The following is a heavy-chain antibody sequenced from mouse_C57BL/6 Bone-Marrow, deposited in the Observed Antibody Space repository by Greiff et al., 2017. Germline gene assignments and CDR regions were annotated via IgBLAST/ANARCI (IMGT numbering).Heavy chain of an antibody. Sequence: QVQLQQSGAELARPGASVKLSCKASGYTFTSYGISWVKQRTGQGLEWIGEIYPRSGNTYYNEKFKGKATLTVDTSYSTAYMQLSSLTSEDSAVYSCARDGYYGSSWYFDVWGTGTTVTVSS. D-gene: IGHD1-1*01. CDR3: ARDGYYGSSWYFDV. CDR1: GYTFTSYG. J-gene: IGHJ1*03. V-gene: IGHV1-81*01. CDR2: IYPRSGNT.